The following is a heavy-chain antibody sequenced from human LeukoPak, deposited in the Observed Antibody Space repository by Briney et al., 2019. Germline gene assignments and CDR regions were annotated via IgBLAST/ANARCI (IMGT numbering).Heavy chain of an antibody. CDR2: MNPNSGNT. D-gene: IGHD2-2*01. CDR3: ARGRPFPNGGIVVVPAASGDWFDP. CDR1: GYTFTSYD. J-gene: IGHJ5*02. V-gene: IGHV1-8*03. Sequence: GASVKVSCKASGYTFTSYDINWVRQATGQGLEWMGWMNPNSGNTGYAQKFQGRVTITRNTSISTAYMELSSLRSEDTAVYYCARGRPFPNGGIVVVPAASGDWFDPWGQGTLVTVSS.